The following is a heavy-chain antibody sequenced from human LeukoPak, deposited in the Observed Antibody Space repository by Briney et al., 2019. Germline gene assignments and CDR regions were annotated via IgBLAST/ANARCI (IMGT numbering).Heavy chain of an antibody. V-gene: IGHV3-30*19. Sequence: GGSLRLSCAAPGFTFSSFGIHWVRQAPGKGLEWVAVTSVDEGLKFYGDSVKGRFTISRDNSKNTMYLQMNNLREEDTAVYYCTRDPILGAPDYFDYWGQGTLVTVSS. D-gene: IGHD1-26*01. CDR2: TSVDEGLK. J-gene: IGHJ4*02. CDR3: TRDPILGAPDYFDY. CDR1: GFTFSSFG.